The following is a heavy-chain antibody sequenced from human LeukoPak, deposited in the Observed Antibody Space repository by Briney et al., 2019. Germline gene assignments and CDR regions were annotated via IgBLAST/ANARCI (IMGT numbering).Heavy chain of an antibody. CDR3: ARIRRVGLGRIGATGNYFDY. CDR1: GGSISSSSYY. D-gene: IGHD4/OR15-4a*01. V-gene: IGHV4-39*07. Sequence: SETLSLTCTVSGGSISSSSYYWGWIRQPPGKGLEWIGSLDYSGSTYYNPSLKSRVTISVDTSKNQFSLKLNSMTAADTAVYYCARIRRVGLGRIGATGNYFDYWGQGTLVTVSS. J-gene: IGHJ4*02. CDR2: LDYSGST.